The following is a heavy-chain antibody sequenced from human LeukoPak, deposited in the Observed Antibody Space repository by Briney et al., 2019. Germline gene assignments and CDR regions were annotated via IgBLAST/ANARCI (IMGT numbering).Heavy chain of an antibody. V-gene: IGHV3-7*05. Sequence: GGSLRLSCAASGFTFGSYWLSWVRQAPGRGLEWVANINRDGSEMHYVDSVKGRSTISRDNAKNSLYLQMNSLSAEDTAVYHCARDSQGSGIYSVDYWGQGTLVTVSS. D-gene: IGHD3-10*01. J-gene: IGHJ4*02. CDR3: ARDSQGSGIYSVDY. CDR2: INRDGSEM. CDR1: GFTFGSYW.